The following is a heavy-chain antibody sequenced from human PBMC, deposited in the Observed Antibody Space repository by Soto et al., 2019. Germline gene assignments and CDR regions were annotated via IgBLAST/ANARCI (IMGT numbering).Heavy chain of an antibody. Sequence: GASVTVSCKAYGGSFNKYGVSWVRQAPGQGPEWMGGVIPMFGTAHHAQKMKGRIRITADESTATVYMELTSLTHEDTAVYYCVREVGRAAKCGRLLCYYSGLDVWGPGTPVTVSS. V-gene: IGHV1-69*13. CDR1: GGSFNKYG. CDR2: VIPMFGTA. CDR3: VREVGRAAKCGRLLCYYSGLDV. D-gene: IGHD3-10*01. J-gene: IGHJ6*02.